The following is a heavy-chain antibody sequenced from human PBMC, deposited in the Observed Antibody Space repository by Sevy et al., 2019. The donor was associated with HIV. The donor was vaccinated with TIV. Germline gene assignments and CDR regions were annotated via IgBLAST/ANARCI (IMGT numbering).Heavy chain of an antibody. CDR2: ISGSGGST. V-gene: IGHV3-23*01. CDR3: AKGDRTFYGMDV. Sequence: GESLKISCVASGFIFRTYAMSWVRQAPGKGLEWVSAISGSGGSTYYADSLKGRFTISRDNSKKKLYLQMNSLRAEDTAVYYCAKGDRTFYGMDVWGQGTTVTVSS. J-gene: IGHJ6*02. CDR1: GFIFRTYA.